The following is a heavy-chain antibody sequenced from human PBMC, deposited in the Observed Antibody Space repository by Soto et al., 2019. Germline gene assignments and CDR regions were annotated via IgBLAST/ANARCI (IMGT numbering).Heavy chain of an antibody. CDR3: ARVVVVIPPGYYYAMDV. CDR1: GFTFSSFH. J-gene: IGHJ6*02. V-gene: IGHV3-48*02. D-gene: IGHD3-22*01. CDR2: ITSSSDTI. Sequence: GWSLRLSCAASGFTFSSFHMNWVRQAPGRGLEWVAYITSSSDTIYYSDSVKGRFTISRDNGKNSLFLQMNSLRDEDTAVYYCARVVVVIPPGYYYAMDVWGQGITVTVS.